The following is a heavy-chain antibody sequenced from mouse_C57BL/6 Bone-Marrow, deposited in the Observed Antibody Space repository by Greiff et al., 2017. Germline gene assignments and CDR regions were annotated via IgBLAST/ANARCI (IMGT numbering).Heavy chain of an antibody. D-gene: IGHD2-1*01. V-gene: IGHV1-26*01. CDR1: GYTFTDYY. CDR3: ARGDYGNYFYYAMDY. J-gene: IGHJ4*01. Sequence: EVQLQQSGPELVKPGASVKISCKASGYTFTDYYMNWVTQSHGKSLEWIGDMNPNNGGTSYNQKFKGKATLTVDKSSSIAYMELRSLTSEDSAVYYCARGDYGNYFYYAMDYWGQGTSVTVSS. CDR2: MNPNNGGT.